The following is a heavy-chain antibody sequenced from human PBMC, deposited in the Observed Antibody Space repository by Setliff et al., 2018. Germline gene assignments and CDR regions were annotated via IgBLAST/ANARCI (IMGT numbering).Heavy chain of an antibody. CDR2: IYHSGST. CDR3: AKHRSYFDY. V-gene: IGHV4-38-2*02. J-gene: IGHJ4*02. CDR1: GYSISNDYF. Sequence: PSETLSLTCTVSGYSISNDYFWGWIRQPPGKGLEWIGSIYHSGSTSYYPSLKSRVTISVDTSNNQFSLNLSSVTAADTAVYYCAKHRSYFDYWGQGTLVTVST.